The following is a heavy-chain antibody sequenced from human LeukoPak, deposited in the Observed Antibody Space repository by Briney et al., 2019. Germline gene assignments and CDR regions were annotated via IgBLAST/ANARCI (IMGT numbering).Heavy chain of an antibody. CDR2: INHSGST. J-gene: IGHJ5*02. CDR3: ARNNRPTKNWFDP. V-gene: IGHV4-34*01. D-gene: IGHD1/OR15-1a*01. Sequence: PSETLSLTCAVYGGSFSGYYWSWIRQPPGKGLEWIGEINHSGSTNYNPSLKSRVTISVDTSKNQFSLKLSSVTAADTAVYYCARNNRPTKNWFDPWGQGTLVTVSS. CDR1: GGSFSGYY.